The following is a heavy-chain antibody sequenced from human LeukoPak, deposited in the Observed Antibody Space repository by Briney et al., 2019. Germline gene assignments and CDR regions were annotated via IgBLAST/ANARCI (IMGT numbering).Heavy chain of an antibody. CDR1: GGSISSYY. CDR3: ARVMDSSGSFDY. CDR2: INHSGST. D-gene: IGHD6-19*01. V-gene: IGHV4-34*01. J-gene: IGHJ4*02. Sequence: SETLSLTCTVSGGSISSYYWSWIRQPPGKGLEGIGEINHSGSTNYNPSLKSRVTISVDTSKNQFSLKLSSVTAADTAVYYCARVMDSSGSFDYWGQGTLVTVSS.